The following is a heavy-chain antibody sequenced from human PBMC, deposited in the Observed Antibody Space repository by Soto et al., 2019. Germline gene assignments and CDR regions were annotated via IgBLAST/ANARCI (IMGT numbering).Heavy chain of an antibody. J-gene: IGHJ4*02. CDR1: GYTFTSYG. D-gene: IGHD5-18*01. CDR3: ARDQAMAQFDY. CDR2: ISAYNGNT. V-gene: IGHV1-18*01. Sequence: ASVKVSCKASGYTFTSYGIIWVRQAPGQGLEWMGWISAYNGNTKYAQRLQGRVTMTTDTSTSTAYMELRSLRSDDTAVYYCARDQAMAQFDYWGQGTLVTVSS.